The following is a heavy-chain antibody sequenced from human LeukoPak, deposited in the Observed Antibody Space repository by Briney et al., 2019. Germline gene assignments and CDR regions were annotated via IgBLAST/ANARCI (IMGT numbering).Heavy chain of an antibody. V-gene: IGHV3-21*01. CDR3: ARDSPRGYCSGGSCYAWFDP. J-gene: IGHJ5*02. D-gene: IGHD2-15*01. CDR1: GFTFSSHS. Sequence: GGSLRLSCAASGFTFSSHSMNWVRQAPGKGLEWVSSISSSSSYIYYADSVKGRFTTSRDNAKNSLYLQMNSLRAEDTAVYYCARDSPRGYCSGGSCYAWFDPWGQGTLVTVSS. CDR2: ISSSSSYI.